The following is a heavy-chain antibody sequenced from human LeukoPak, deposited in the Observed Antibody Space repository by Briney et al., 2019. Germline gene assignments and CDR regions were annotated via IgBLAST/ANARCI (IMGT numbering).Heavy chain of an antibody. V-gene: IGHV3-74*01. D-gene: IGHD4-23*01. CDR2: ISSDESST. J-gene: IGHJ4*02. CDR3: TTDLVYYGGNSGGY. Sequence: GGSLRLSCAASGFTFSHHWMHWVRQAPGKGLVWGSHISSDESSTTYADSVKGRFTISRDNRKNTLYLQMNSLKTEDTAVYYCTTDLVYYGGNSGGYWGQGTLVTVSS. CDR1: GFTFSHHW.